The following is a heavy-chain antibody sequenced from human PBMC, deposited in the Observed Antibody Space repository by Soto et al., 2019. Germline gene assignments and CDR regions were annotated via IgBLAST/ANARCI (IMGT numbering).Heavy chain of an antibody. CDR1: GFTFSSYA. D-gene: IGHD1-1*01. J-gene: IGHJ4*02. CDR2: ISYDGSNK. V-gene: IGHV3-30-3*01. Sequence: LRLSCAASGFTFSSYAMHWVRQAPGKGLEWVAVISYDGSNKYYADSVKGRFTISRDNSKNTLYLQMNSLRAEDTAVYYCARDGGAELEMYYFDYWGQGTLVTVSS. CDR3: ARDGGAELEMYYFDY.